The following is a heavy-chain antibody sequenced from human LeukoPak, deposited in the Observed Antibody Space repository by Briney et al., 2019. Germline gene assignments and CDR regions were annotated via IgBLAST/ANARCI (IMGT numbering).Heavy chain of an antibody. CDR3: ARDLRGRLRYVFDI. J-gene: IGHJ3*02. Sequence: RASVKVSCKASGYTFNTYAMNWVRQAPGQGPEWMGWINTNTGNPTYAQGFTGRFVFSLDTSVSTAYLQISSLKAEDTAVYYCARDLRGRLRYVFDIWGQGTMVTVSS. D-gene: IGHD6-25*01. CDR2: INTNTGNP. V-gene: IGHV7-4-1*02. CDR1: GYTFNTYA.